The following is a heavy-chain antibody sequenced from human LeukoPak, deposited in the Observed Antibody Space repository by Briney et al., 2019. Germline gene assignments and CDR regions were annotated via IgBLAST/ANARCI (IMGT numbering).Heavy chain of an antibody. CDR3: ARDARPKARSPTDY. CDR2: IWYDGSNK. J-gene: IGHJ4*02. CDR1: GFTFSSYG. D-gene: IGHD6-6*01. Sequence: GGSLRLSCAASGFTFSSYGMHWVRQAPGKGLEWVAVIWYDGSNKYYADSVKGRFTISRDNSKTTVYLQMNSLRAEDTAVYYCARDARPKARSPTDYWGQGTLVTVSP. V-gene: IGHV3-33*01.